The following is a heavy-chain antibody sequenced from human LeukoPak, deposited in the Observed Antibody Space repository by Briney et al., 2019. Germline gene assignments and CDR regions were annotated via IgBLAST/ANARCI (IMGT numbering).Heavy chain of an antibody. CDR1: GFTFSSYG. D-gene: IGHD2-2*01. Sequence: GGSLRLSCAASGFTFSSYGMHWVRQAPGKGLEWVSSISSSSSYIYYADSVKGRFTISRDNAKNSLYLQMNSLRAEDTAVYYCARCLGSTSCSFDYWGQGTLVTVSS. CDR3: ARCLGSTSCSFDY. CDR2: ISSSSSYI. J-gene: IGHJ4*02. V-gene: IGHV3-21*01.